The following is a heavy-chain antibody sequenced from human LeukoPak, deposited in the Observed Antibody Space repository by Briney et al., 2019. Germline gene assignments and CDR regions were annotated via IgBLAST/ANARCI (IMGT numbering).Heavy chain of an antibody. Sequence: ASVKVSCTASGYKFTGYYMHWVRQAPGRGLEWMGWINPNSGDSHHAQKFQGRVTMTRDTSISTAYMELSRLRSDDTAVYYCAREIGGILVFDYWGQRTTFTVSS. J-gene: IGHJ4*02. CDR1: GYKFTGYY. CDR3: AREIGGILVFDY. V-gene: IGHV1-2*02. CDR2: INPNSGDS. D-gene: IGHD5-18*01.